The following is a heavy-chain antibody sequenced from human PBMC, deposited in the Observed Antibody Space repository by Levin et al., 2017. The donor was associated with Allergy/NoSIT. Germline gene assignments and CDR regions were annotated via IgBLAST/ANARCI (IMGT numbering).Heavy chain of an antibody. V-gene: IGHV3-74*01. D-gene: IGHD6-13*01. Sequence: GESLKISCAASGFTFSSYWMHWVRQAPGKGLVWVSRINSDGSSTSYADSVKGRFTISRDNAKNTLYLQMNSLRAEDTAVYYCARGRRRSSWYENWFDPWGQGTLVTVSS. CDR1: GFTFSSYW. J-gene: IGHJ5*02. CDR3: ARGRRRSSWYENWFDP. CDR2: INSDGSST.